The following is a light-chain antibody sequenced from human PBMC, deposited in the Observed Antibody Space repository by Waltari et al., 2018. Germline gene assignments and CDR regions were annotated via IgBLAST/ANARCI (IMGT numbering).Light chain of an antibody. V-gene: IGLV2-14*03. CDR1: SSDVGTSNS. CDR2: DVS. CDR3: SSQSSDNVVL. Sequence: QSALTQPASVSGSLGQSITISCTGTSSDVGTSNSVSWYQDHPGQGPKVIIYDVSNRPSGVSARFSGSKSGNTASLTISGLQAEDEADYYCSSQSSDNVVLFGGGTKVTVL. J-gene: IGLJ3*02.